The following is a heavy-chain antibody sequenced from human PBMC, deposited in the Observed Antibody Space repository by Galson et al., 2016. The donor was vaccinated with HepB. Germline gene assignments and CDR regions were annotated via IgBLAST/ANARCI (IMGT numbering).Heavy chain of an antibody. CDR1: GFTFSSYW. CDR2: ISSDGSKE. J-gene: IGHJ4*02. Sequence: SLRLSCAASGFTFSSYWMYWVRQAPGKGLEWVAVISSDGSKEYYADSVKGRFTISRDNSRNTLYLQMNSLRAEDAAVYYCAKDNAAWLVDYWGQGSLVTVSS. V-gene: IGHV3-30*18. CDR3: AKDNAAWLVDY. D-gene: IGHD6-19*01.